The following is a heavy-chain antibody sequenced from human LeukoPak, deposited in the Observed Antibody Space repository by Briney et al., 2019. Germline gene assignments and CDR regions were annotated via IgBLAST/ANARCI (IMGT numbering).Heavy chain of an antibody. CDR3: ARGQNAVWFDP. Sequence: SETLSLTCTVSGYSISSGYYWGWIRQPPGKGLEWTGSIYHSGSTYYNPSLKSRVTISVDTSKNQFSLKLSSVTAADTAVYYCARGQNAVWFDPWGQGTLVTVSS. V-gene: IGHV4-38-2*02. J-gene: IGHJ5*02. CDR2: IYHSGST. CDR1: GYSISSGYY. D-gene: IGHD2-2*01.